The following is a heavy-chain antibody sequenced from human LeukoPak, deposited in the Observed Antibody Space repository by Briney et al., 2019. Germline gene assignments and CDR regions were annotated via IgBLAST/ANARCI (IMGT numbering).Heavy chain of an antibody. V-gene: IGHV3-23*01. CDR2: IGGSGGST. CDR1: GFTFSTYA. CDR3: AKDRTTAWNCFDS. D-gene: IGHD1-14*01. Sequence: GGSLRLSCAASGFTFSTYAMYWVRQAPGKGLEWASSIGGSGGSTYYADSVKGRFTISRDNSKNTLYLQMNSLRAEDTALYYCAKDRTTAWNCFDSWGQGTLVTVSS. J-gene: IGHJ4*02.